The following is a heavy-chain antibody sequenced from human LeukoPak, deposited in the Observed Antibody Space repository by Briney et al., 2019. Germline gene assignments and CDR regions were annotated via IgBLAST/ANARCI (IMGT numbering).Heavy chain of an antibody. CDR1: GGSISSYY. CDR3: AREPPGDDWFDP. CDR2: IYYSGST. D-gene: IGHD3-10*01. Sequence: PSETLSLTCTVSGGSISSYYWSWLRQPPGKGLEWIGYIYYSGSTNYNPSLKSRVTISVDTSKNQFSLKLSSVTAADTAVYYCAREPPGDDWFDPWGQGTLVTVSS. V-gene: IGHV4-59*01. J-gene: IGHJ5*02.